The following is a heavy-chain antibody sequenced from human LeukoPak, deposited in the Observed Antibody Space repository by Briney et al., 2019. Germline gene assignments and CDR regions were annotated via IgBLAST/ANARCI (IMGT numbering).Heavy chain of an antibody. CDR2: IKQDGSEQ. D-gene: IGHD3-10*01. Sequence: GGSLRLSCAASGFYFANYAMSWVRQAPGKGLEWVANIKQDGSEQYYVDSVKGRFTISRDNAKNSLSLQMNSLRAEDTAVYYCARPLMYYYGSETYFWFDPWGQGTLVTVSS. V-gene: IGHV3-7*01. CDR1: GFYFANYA. J-gene: IGHJ5*02. CDR3: ARPLMYYYGSETYFWFDP.